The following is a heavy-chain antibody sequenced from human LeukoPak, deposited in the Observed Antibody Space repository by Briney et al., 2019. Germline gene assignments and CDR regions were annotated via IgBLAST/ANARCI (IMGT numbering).Heavy chain of an antibody. V-gene: IGHV5-51*01. CDR2: IYPGDSDT. Sequence: GESLKVSCKGSGYSFTSYWIGWVRQMPGKGLEWMGIIYPGDSDTRYSPSFQGQVTISADKSISSAYLQWSSLKASDTAMYYCARSPDTIYFDSWGQGTLVTVSS. J-gene: IGHJ4*02. CDR3: ARSPDTIYFDS. D-gene: IGHD5-18*01. CDR1: GYSFTSYW.